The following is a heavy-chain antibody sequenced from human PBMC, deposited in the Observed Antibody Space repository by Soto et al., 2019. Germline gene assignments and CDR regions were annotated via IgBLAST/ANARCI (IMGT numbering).Heavy chain of an antibody. CDR2: IKSKTDGGTT. CDR1: GFTFSNAW. J-gene: IGHJ2*01. CDR3: TTGGSGRDWYFDL. Sequence: GGSLRLSCAASGFTFSNAWMSWVRQAPGKGLEWVGRIKSKTDGGTTDYAAPVKGRFTISRDDSKNTLYLQMNSLKTEDTAVYYCTTGGSGRDWYFDLWGRGTLVTVSS. V-gene: IGHV3-15*01. D-gene: IGHD3-10*01.